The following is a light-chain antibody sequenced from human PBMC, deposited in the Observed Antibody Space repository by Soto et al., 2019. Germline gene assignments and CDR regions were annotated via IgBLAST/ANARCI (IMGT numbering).Light chain of an antibody. CDR1: QYISPW. V-gene: IGKV1-5*03. CDR3: QQRSTSWT. J-gene: IGKJ1*01. CDR2: KTS. Sequence: GDRVTITCRASQYISPWLAWYQQKPGKAPKLLIYKTSTLESGVPSRFSGSGSGTEFTLTIGSLQPEDFAVYYCQQRSTSWTFGQGTKVDIK.